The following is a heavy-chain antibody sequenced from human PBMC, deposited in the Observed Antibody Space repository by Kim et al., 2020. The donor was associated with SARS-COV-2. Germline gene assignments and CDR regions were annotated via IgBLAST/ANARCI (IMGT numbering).Heavy chain of an antibody. CDR2: ITYSGRT. Sequence: SETLSLKCAVSGGSLSGQYWNWIRQAPGKGLEWVGEITYSGRTNYHPSLKSRVTIAVDASRTHLSLTLSSVTAADTGIYYCARWRRGVRGKPRGLDVWGRGTLVTVSS. J-gene: IGHJ3*01. D-gene: IGHD3-10*01. V-gene: IGHV4-34*01. CDR3: ARWRRGVRGKPRGLDV. CDR1: GGSLSGQY.